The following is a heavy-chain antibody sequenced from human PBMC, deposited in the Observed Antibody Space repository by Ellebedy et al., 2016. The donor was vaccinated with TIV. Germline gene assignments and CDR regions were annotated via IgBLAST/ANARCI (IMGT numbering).Heavy chain of an antibody. CDR1: SGSISSSSYY. CDR3: ASTLTITIFLY. CDR2: IYYTGTT. D-gene: IGHD3-10*02. V-gene: IGHV4-39*07. J-gene: IGHJ4*02. Sequence: MPSETLSLTCTVSSGSISSSSYYWGWIRQPPGKGLEWVASIYYTGTTYYNPSLKSRVTISLDTSKNQVSMKLTSVTAADTAVYYCASTLTITIFLYWGQGTPVTVSS.